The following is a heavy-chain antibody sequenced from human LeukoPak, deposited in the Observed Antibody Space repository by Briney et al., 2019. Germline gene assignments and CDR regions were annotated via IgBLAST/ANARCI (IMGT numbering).Heavy chain of an antibody. J-gene: IGHJ4*02. V-gene: IGHV3-23*01. CDR2: ISGSGGST. CDR3: AKASRITMIVVGDFDY. D-gene: IGHD3-22*01. Sequence: GGSLRLSCAASGFTFSSYAMSWVRQAPGKGLEWVSAISGSGGSTYYADSVKGRFTISRDNSKNTLYLQMNSLRAEDTAVYYCAKASRITMIVVGDFDYWGQGTLATVSS. CDR1: GFTFSSYA.